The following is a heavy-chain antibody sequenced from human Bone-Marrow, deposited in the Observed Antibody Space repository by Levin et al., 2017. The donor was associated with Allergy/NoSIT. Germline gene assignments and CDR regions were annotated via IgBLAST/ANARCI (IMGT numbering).Heavy chain of an antibody. D-gene: IGHD2/OR15-2a*01. Sequence: AGGSLRLSCAGSGFTFSNYGIHWVRQPPGKGLEWVAAVSRDGVGTYFGDSVKGRFSLSRDNAKNTVYLQMKSLRHDDAAVYYCAKDASEPGMYSFFYGMDVWGQGASVTVSS. V-gene: IGHV3-30*18. CDR1: GFTFSNYG. J-gene: IGHJ6*02. CDR3: AKDASEPGMYSFFYGMDV. CDR2: VSRDGVGT.